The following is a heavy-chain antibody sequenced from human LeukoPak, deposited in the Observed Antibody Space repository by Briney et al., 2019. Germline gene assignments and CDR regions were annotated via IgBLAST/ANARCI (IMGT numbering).Heavy chain of an antibody. CDR2: IYHSGST. CDR1: GGSISSSNW. Sequence: SETLSLTCAVSGGSISSSNWWSWVRQPPGKGLEWIGEIYHSGSTNYNPSLKSRVTISVDTSKNQFSLKLSSVTAADTAVFYCARLSQGVVATWGQGTLVTVSS. CDR3: ARLSQGVVAT. V-gene: IGHV4-4*02. D-gene: IGHD3-3*01. J-gene: IGHJ4*02.